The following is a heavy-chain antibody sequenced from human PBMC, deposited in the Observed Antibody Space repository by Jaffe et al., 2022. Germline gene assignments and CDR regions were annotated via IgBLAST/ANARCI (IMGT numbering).Heavy chain of an antibody. J-gene: IGHJ4*02. CDR1: GGSISSSSYY. Sequence: QLQLQESGPGLVKPSETLSLTCTVSGGSISSSSYYWGWIRQPPGKGLEWIGSIYYSGSTYYNPSLKSRVTISVDTSKNQFSLKLSSVTAADTAVYYCARHGEPERITMVQPFDYWGQGTLVTVSS. V-gene: IGHV4-39*01. CDR3: ARHGEPERITMVQPFDY. D-gene: IGHD3-10*01. CDR2: IYYSGST.